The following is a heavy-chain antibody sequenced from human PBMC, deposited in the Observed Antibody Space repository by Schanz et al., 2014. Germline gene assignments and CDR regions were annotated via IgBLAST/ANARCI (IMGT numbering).Heavy chain of an antibody. CDR2: LNPNSGDT. J-gene: IGHJ6*03. CDR3: ARVSMEFERRTSCGDDMDV. V-gene: IGHV1-8*01. Sequence: QVQLVQSGAEVKKPGASVKVSCRASGYPFTSDDITWVRQAPGQGLEWMGWLNPNSGDTVYPRKFQDRVTMTRNTSISTAYMELNSLTSEDTAVYDCARVSMEFERRTSCGDDMDVWGRGTTVTVSS. D-gene: IGHD3-10*01. CDR1: GYPFTSDD.